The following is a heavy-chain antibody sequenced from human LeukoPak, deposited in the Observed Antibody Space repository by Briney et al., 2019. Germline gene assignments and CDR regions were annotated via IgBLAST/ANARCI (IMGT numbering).Heavy chain of an antibody. D-gene: IGHD6-13*01. CDR3: ARDRVIAAAGNWFDP. V-gene: IGHV4-59*12. Sequence: SETLSLTCTVSGGSISDNYWSWIRQPPGKGLEWIGYAYYSGHTNYNSSLKSRVTMSLDTSKSQFSLRLSSVTAADTAVYYCARDRVIAAAGNWFDPWGQGTLVTVSS. CDR1: GGSISDNY. CDR2: AYYSGHT. J-gene: IGHJ5*02.